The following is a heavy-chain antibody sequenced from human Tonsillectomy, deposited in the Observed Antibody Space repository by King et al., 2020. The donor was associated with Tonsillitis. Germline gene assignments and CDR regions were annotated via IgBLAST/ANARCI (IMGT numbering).Heavy chain of an antibody. CDR3: SRETWVYGS. Sequence: QLVQSGTEVKVPGASVTVSCKASGYTFTHYHIHWIRQAPGQGLEWMGWIDCNSGSTNYAQNLQGRVTLTRDTSNNQAYMDLRSLRSDDTAIYYCSRETWVYGSWGQGTLVTVSS. D-gene: IGHD5-24*01. CDR2: IDCNSGST. CDR1: GYTFTHYH. V-gene: IGHV1-2*02. J-gene: IGHJ5*02.